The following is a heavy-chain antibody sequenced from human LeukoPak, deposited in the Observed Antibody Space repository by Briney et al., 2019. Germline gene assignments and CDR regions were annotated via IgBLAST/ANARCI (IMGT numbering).Heavy chain of an antibody. CDR2: INPNSGGT. J-gene: IGHJ4*02. D-gene: IGHD3-22*01. CDR1: GYTFTGYY. V-gene: IGHV1-2*02. Sequence: ASVKVSCKASGYTFTGYYMHWVRQAPGQGLEWMGWINPNSGGTNYAQKFQGRVTMTRDTSISTAYMELSRLRSDDPAVYYCARDGNDSSGYWGAYWGQGTLVTVSS. CDR3: ARDGNDSSGYWGAY.